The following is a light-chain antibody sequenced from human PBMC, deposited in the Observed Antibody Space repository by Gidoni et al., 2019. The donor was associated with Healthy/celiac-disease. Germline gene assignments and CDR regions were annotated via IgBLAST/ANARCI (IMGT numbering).Light chain of an antibody. CDR1: QSVSSSY. J-gene: IGKJ3*01. V-gene: IGKV3-20*01. CDR2: GAS. CDR3: QQYGSSPGVT. Sequence: VLTQSPGTLSLSPGERATLSCRASQSVSSSYLAWYQQKPGQAPRLLIYGASSRATGIPDRFSGSGSGTDFTLTISRLEPEDFAVYYCQQYGSSPGVTFGPGTKVDIK.